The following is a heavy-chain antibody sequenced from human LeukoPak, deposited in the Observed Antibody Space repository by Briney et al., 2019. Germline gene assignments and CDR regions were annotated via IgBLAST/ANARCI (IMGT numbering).Heavy chain of an antibody. CDR1: GFTFSTYG. CDR3: ARVRVGVLWFGELFTDGDY. V-gene: IGHV3-23*01. Sequence: PGGSLRLSCAASGFTFSTYGMSWVRQAPGKGLEWVAGISGSGGSTYYADSVKGRFTISRDNSRNTLYLQMNSLRAEDTAVYYCARVRVGVLWFGELFTDGDYWGQGTLVTVSS. CDR2: ISGSGGST. J-gene: IGHJ4*02. D-gene: IGHD3-10*01.